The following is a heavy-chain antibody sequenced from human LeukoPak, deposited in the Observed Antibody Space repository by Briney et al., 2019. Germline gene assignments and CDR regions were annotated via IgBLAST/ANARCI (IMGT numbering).Heavy chain of an antibody. J-gene: IGHJ4*02. Sequence: SETLSLTCSVSGAFNTHYYWTWIRQPPGKELEWIGYIYHSVRTKYNPSPKSRATISVDTSKNHFSLKLSSVTAADTAVYYCARGQWLPVFDFWGQGTLVTVSS. CDR1: GAFNTHYY. CDR3: ARGQWLPVFDF. CDR2: IYHSVRT. V-gene: IGHV4-59*01. D-gene: IGHD3-22*01.